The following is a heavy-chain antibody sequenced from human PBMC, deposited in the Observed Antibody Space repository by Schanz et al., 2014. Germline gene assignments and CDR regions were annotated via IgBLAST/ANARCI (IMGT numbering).Heavy chain of an antibody. CDR2: VCYDGSKK. V-gene: IGHV3-30*03. J-gene: IGHJ3*02. D-gene: IGHD5-18*01. CDR1: GFTFSTYA. Sequence: VQLVESGGGLVQPGGSLRLSCAASGFTFSTYAMTWVRQAPGKGLEWVAVVCYDGSKKYYADSVKGRFTISRDNSKNTLSLQMNSLRAEDTAVYYCAREEGYGYGPGAFDIWGQGTMVTVSS. CDR3: AREEGYGYGPGAFDI.